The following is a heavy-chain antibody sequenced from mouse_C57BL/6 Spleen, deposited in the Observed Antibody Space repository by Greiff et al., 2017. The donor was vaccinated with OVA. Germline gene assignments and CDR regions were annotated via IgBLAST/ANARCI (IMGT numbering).Heavy chain of an antibody. CDR2: IHPNSGST. Sequence: QVQLQQSGAELVKPGASVKLSCKASGYTFTSYWMHWVKQRPGPGLEWIGMIHPNSGSTNYNEKFKSKATLTVDKSSSTAYMQLSSLTSEDSAVYYCARGGREAWFAYWGQGTTLTVSS. CDR3: ARGGREAWFAY. D-gene: IGHD2-2*01. J-gene: IGHJ2*01. V-gene: IGHV1-64*01. CDR1: GYTFTSYW.